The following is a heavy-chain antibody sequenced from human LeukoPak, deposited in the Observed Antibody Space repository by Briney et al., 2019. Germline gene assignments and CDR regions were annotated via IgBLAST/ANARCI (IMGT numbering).Heavy chain of an antibody. D-gene: IGHD1-26*01. CDR1: GFTFSRYW. CDR3: ARDPYSGSYGDYYYYYMDV. V-gene: IGHV3-21*01. J-gene: IGHJ6*03. CDR2: ITSTSSYI. Sequence: PGGSLRLSCVASGFTFSRYWMHWVRQAPGKGLVWVSSITSTSSYIYYADSVKGRFTISRDNAKNSLYLLMNSLRAEDTAVYYCARDPYSGSYGDYYYYYMDVWGKGTTVT.